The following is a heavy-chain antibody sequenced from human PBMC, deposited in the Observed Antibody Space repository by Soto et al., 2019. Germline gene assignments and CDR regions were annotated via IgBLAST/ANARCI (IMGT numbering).Heavy chain of an antibody. CDR3: LAARDYYYYYMDV. Sequence: SVKVSCKAPGGTFSSYTISWVRQAPGQGLEWMGRIIPILGIANYAQKFQGRVTITADKSTSTAYMELSSLRSEDTAVYYCLAARDYYYYYMDVWGKGTTVTVSS. CDR2: IIPILGIA. J-gene: IGHJ6*03. CDR1: GGTFSSYT. V-gene: IGHV1-69*02. D-gene: IGHD6-6*01.